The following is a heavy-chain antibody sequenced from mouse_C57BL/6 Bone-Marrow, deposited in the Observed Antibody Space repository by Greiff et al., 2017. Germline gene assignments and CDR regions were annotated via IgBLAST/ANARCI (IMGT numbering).Heavy chain of an antibody. CDR3: ARSGVYDYEGFDY. Sequence: EVQLQQSGPVLVKPGASVKMSCKASGYTFTDYYMNWVKQSHGKSLEWIGVINPYNGGTSSNQKFKGKATLTVDKSSSTAYMELNSLTSEDSAVYYCARSGVYDYEGFDYWGQGTTLTVSS. CDR2: INPYNGGT. CDR1: GYTFTDYY. J-gene: IGHJ2*01. D-gene: IGHD2-4*01. V-gene: IGHV1-19*01.